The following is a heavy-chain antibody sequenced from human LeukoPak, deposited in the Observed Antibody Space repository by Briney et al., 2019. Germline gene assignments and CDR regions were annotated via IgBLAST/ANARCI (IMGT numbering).Heavy chain of an antibody. CDR1: GVTLSSNY. CDR2: IYSGGST. D-gene: IGHD1-26*01. J-gene: IGHJ4*02. CDR3: ARGPLVGASY. Sequence: GGSLRLSCAASGVTLSSNYTSWLRQAPGKGLEWVSVIYSGGSTYYADSVKGRFTISRDNSKNTLYLQMNSLRAEDTAVYYCARGPLVGASYWGQGTLVTVSS. V-gene: IGHV3-53*01.